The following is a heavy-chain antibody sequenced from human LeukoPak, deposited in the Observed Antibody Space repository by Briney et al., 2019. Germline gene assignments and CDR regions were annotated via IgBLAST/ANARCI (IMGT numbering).Heavy chain of an antibody. CDR2: IGADSGDTHGDT. V-gene: IGHV1-18*01. Sequence: ASVKVSCKASGYRLRNHGISWVRQAPGQGLEWMGWIGADSGDTHGDTHYAEKLQGRVTMTTDTSTDTAYMDLRSLTSDDTAVYYCARDRQAVPAAHNWFDPWGQGTLVTVSS. J-gene: IGHJ5*02. CDR1: GYRLRNHG. CDR3: ARDRQAVPAAHNWFDP. D-gene: IGHD2-2*01.